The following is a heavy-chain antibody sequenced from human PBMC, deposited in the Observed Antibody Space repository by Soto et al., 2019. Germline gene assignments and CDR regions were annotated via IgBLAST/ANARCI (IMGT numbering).Heavy chain of an antibody. V-gene: IGHV3-53*05. D-gene: IGHD3-10*01. J-gene: IGHJ4*02. CDR1: GFTVSNNY. CDR2: IYSGGST. CDR3: ARGHGSGSYYPTFDY. Sequence: GGSLRLSCAASGFTVSNNYMSWVRQAPGKGLEWVSLIYSGGSTFYADSVKGRFTISRDNSKNTLFLQMNSLRAEDTAVYYCARGHGSGSYYPTFDYWGQGTLVTVSS.